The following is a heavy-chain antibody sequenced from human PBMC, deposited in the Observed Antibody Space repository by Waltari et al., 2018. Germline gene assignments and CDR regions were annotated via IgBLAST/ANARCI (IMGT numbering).Heavy chain of an antibody. Sequence: QVQLQESGPGLVKPSETLSLTCTVSGGSISSHSWSWIRQPPGKGLEWIGYIYYSGSTNYNPSLKSRVTISVDTSKNQFSLKLSSVTAADTAVYYCARDPPLGLGAFDIWGQGTMVTVSS. J-gene: IGHJ3*02. V-gene: IGHV4-59*11. CDR3: ARDPPLGLGAFDI. D-gene: IGHD7-27*01. CDR1: GGSISSHS. CDR2: IYYSGST.